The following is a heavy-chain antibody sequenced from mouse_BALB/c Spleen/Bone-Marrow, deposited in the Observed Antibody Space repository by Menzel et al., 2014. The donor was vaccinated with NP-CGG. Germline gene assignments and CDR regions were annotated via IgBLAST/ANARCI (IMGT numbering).Heavy chain of an antibody. D-gene: IGHD2-12*01. CDR2: INPSTGYT. J-gene: IGHJ3*01. Sequence: QVQLQQSGAELAKPGASVKMSCKASGYTFTIYWMHWVKQRPGQGLEWIGYINPSTGYTEYNQKFKDKATLTADKSSSTAYMQLSSLTSEDSAVYYCARSGGRSYAGFAYWGQGTLVTVSA. CDR1: GYTFTIYW. CDR3: ARSGGRSYAGFAY. V-gene: IGHV1-7*01.